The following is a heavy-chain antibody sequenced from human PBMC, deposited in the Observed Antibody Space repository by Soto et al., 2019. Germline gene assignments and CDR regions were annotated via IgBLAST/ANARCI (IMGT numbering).Heavy chain of an antibody. Sequence: SETLSLTCAVSGVSISSSNWWSWVRQPPGKGLEWIGEIYHSGDTNYNPSLKSRVTISVDKSKNQFSLKLNSVTAADTAVYYCARATQGFVVGNTWGQGTLVTVSS. D-gene: IGHD2-2*01. CDR3: ARATQGFVVGNT. CDR2: IYHSGDT. CDR1: GVSISSSNW. V-gene: IGHV4-4*02. J-gene: IGHJ4*02.